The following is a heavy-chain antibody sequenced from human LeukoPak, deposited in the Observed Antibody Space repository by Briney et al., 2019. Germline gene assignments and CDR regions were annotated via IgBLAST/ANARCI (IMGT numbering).Heavy chain of an antibody. Sequence: GGSLRLSCAASGFTFSSYWMSWVRQAPGEGLEWVAKINQDGTEKAHVDSVRGRFTISRDNAKNSLFLQMNSLRAEDTAVYYCARELSGEPAYFDYWGQGTLVTVSS. CDR2: INQDGTEK. V-gene: IGHV3-7*03. J-gene: IGHJ4*02. CDR1: GFTFSSYW. D-gene: IGHD1-26*01. CDR3: ARELSGEPAYFDY.